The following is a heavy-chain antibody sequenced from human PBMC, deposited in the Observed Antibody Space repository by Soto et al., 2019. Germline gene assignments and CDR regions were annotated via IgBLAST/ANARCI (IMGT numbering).Heavy chain of an antibody. D-gene: IGHD1-1*01. CDR1: GFSLGPYG. CDR3: ARWNGFGDS. Sequence: GGSLRLSCAVSGFSLGPYGVTWVRQTPEKGLEWVTGFSGGSGAIFYADSVRGRFTISRDSSTAYLQMNNLRPEDTAVYFCARWNGFGDSWGQGSLVTVSS. CDR2: FSGGSGAI. J-gene: IGHJ4*02. V-gene: IGHV3-23*01.